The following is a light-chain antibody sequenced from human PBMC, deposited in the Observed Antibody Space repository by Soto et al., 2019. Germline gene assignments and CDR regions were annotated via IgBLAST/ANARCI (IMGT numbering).Light chain of an antibody. Sequence: EIVLTQSPAILSVSPGERATLSCRASQSISRSLAWYQQKPGQAPRLLIYEASTRATGVPARFSGTGSGTEFTLIISSLQPDDFATYYCQQYGSYWTFGQGTKVDIK. CDR3: QQYGSYWT. V-gene: IGKV3-15*01. J-gene: IGKJ1*01. CDR2: EAS. CDR1: QSISRS.